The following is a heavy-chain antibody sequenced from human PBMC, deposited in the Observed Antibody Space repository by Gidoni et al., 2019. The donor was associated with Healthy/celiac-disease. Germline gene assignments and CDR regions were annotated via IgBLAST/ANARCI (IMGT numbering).Heavy chain of an antibody. D-gene: IGHD1-26*01. CDR3: AKVGSSVRAQFDY. CDR1: GFTFSSYA. J-gene: IGHJ4*02. V-gene: IGHV3-23*01. Sequence: EAQLLESGGGLVQPGGSLRLSCAASGFTFSSYAMSWVRQAPGKGLEWVSAISGSGGSTSYADSVKGRFTISRDNSKNTLYLQMNRLRAEDTAVYYCAKVGSSVRAQFDYWGQGTLVTVSS. CDR2: ISGSGGST.